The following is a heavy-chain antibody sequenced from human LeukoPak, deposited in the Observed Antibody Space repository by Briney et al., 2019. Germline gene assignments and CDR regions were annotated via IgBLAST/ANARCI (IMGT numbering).Heavy chain of an antibody. J-gene: IGHJ6*02. V-gene: IGHV3-66*01. CDR3: ARRKVVSAYHYGMDV. Sequence: GGSLRLSCAASGFSVSSQYMSWVRRASGKGLEWGSVIYTGGTTHYADSVKGRFTISRDNAKNTLYLQMKSLRVEDTAVYYCARRKVVSAYHYGMDVWGQGTTVTVSS. CDR1: GFSVSSQY. D-gene: IGHD2-2*01. CDR2: IYTGGTT.